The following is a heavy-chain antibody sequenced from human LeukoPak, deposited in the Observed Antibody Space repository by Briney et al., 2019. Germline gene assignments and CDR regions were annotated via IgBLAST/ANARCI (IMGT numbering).Heavy chain of an antibody. V-gene: IGHV4-30-4*08. Sequence: PSQTLSLTXTVSGGSISSGDYYWSWIRQPPGEGLEWIGYIYYSGSTYYNPSLKSRVTISVDTSKNQFSLKLSSVTAADTAVYYCARDNSRDAFDIWGQGTMVTVSS. CDR2: IYYSGST. CDR1: GGSISSGDYY. J-gene: IGHJ3*02. CDR3: ARDNSRDAFDI.